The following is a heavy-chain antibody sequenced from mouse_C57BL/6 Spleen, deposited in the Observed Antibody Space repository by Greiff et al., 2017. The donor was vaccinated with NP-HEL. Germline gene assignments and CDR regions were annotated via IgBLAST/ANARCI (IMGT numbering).Heavy chain of an antibody. Sequence: QVQLQQSGAELMKPGASVKLSCKATGYTFTGYWIEWVKQRPGHGLEWIGEILPGSGSTNYNEKFKGKATFTADTSSNTAYMQLSSLTTEDSAICYCARLGVYYSSFDWYFDVWGTGTTVTVSS. J-gene: IGHJ1*03. D-gene: IGHD2-12*01. CDR1: GYTFTGYW. CDR2: ILPGSGST. CDR3: ARLGVYYSSFDWYFDV. V-gene: IGHV1-9*01.